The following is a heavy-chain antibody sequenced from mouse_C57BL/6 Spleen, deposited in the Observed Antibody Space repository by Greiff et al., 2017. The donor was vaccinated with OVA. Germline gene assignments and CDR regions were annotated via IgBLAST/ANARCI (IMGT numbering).Heavy chain of an antibody. CDR1: GYAFSSYW. CDR3: ARSLITTVVAPYWYFDV. J-gene: IGHJ1*03. CDR2: IYPGDGDT. D-gene: IGHD1-1*01. V-gene: IGHV1-80*01. Sequence: VQLVESGAELVKPGASVKISCKASGYAFSSYWMNWVKQRPGKGLEWIGQIYPGDGDTNYNGKFKGKATLTADKSSSTAYMQLSSLTSEDSAVYFCARSLITTVVAPYWYFDVWGTGTTVTVSS.